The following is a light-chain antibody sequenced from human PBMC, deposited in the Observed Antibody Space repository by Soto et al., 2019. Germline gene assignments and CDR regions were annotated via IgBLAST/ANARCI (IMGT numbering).Light chain of an antibody. V-gene: IGLV6-57*02. J-gene: IGLJ2*01. CDR3: QSYDSSNHVV. Sequence: NFMLTQPHSVSESQGKTVTISCTGSSGSIASNYVQWFQQRPGSAPTTVIYEDNRRPSGVPDRFSVSIDSSSNSASLTISGLKTEDEADYYCQSYDSSNHVVFGGGTKLTVL. CDR1: SGSIASNY. CDR2: EDN.